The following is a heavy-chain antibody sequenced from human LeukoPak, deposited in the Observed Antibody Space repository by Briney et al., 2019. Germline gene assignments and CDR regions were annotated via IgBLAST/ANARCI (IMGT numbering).Heavy chain of an antibody. D-gene: IGHD6-19*01. CDR3: AREWTSGIYYFDY. J-gene: IGHJ4*02. CDR1: GFTFSSYA. CDR2: IKQDGSEK. Sequence: PGGSLRLSCAASGFTFSSYAMSWVRQAPGKGLEWVANIKQDGSEKYYVDSVKGRFTISRDNAKNSLYLQMNSLRAEDTAVYYCAREWTSGIYYFDYWGQGTLVTVSS. V-gene: IGHV3-7*01.